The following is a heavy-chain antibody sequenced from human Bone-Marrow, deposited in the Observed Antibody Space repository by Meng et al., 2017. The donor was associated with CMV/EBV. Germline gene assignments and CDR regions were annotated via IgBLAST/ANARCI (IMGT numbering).Heavy chain of an antibody. V-gene: IGHV3-33*06. CDR3: AKGRLYGCNSHFEY. Sequence: GGSLSLSFAASVFTFSSHGMHWVRQAPGKGLEWVAVIWYDGSNKYYADSVKGRFTISRHNSKNTLYLQMNSLRAEDTAVYYGAKGRLYGCNSHFEYWGQGTLVTVPS. CDR1: VFTFSSHG. D-gene: IGHD4-23*01. J-gene: IGHJ4*02. CDR2: IWYDGSNK.